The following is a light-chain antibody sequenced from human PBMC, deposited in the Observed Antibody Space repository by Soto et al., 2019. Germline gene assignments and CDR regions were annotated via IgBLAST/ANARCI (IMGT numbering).Light chain of an antibody. CDR1: QSVSKY. Sequence: EIVLIQSPATLSLSPGERATLSCRASQSVSKYLAWYQRKPGQAPRLLIYDASSRATGIPARFSGSGSGTDFTLTISSLEPEDFAVYYCQQRSNWLLTFGGGTKVEIK. V-gene: IGKV3-11*01. J-gene: IGKJ4*01. CDR3: QQRSNWLLT. CDR2: DAS.